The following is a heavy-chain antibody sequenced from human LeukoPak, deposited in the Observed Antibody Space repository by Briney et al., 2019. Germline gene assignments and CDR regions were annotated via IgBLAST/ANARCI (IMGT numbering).Heavy chain of an antibody. D-gene: IGHD7-27*01. CDR1: GGSISSGGYS. CDR2: IYHSGST. Sequence: PSQTLSLTCAVSGGSISSGGYSWSWIRQPPGKGLEWIGYIYHSGSTYYNPSLKSRVTISVDRSKNQFSLKLSSVTAADTAVYYCAREVGPEQANWGNWFDPWGQGTLVTVSS. CDR3: AREVGPEQANWGNWFDP. V-gene: IGHV4-30-2*01. J-gene: IGHJ5*02.